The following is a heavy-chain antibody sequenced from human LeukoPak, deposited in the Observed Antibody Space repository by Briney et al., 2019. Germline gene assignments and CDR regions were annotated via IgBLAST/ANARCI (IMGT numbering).Heavy chain of an antibody. Sequence: GGSLRLSCAASGFTFSSYGTSWVRQAPGEGLEWVSSISGSGGSTYYADSVKGRFTISRDSSKNTVYLQMNGLRAEDTAVYYCAKGGNSGRTYYYYYMDVWGKGTTVTVSS. V-gene: IGHV3-23*01. CDR1: GFTFSSYG. J-gene: IGHJ6*03. CDR3: AKGGNSGRTYYYYYMDV. D-gene: IGHD6-19*01. CDR2: ISGSGGST.